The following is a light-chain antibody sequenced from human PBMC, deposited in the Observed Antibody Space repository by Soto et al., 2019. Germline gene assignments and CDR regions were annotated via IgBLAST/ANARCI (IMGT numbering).Light chain of an antibody. CDR2: GAS. Sequence: IVLTQSPGTLSLSPGERATLSCRASQSVNSLYLAWYQQKPGQAPRLLIYGASSRATGIPDRFSGSGSGTDFTLTISRLEPEDVAVYYCQYYSGSQTFGGGTKVEIK. V-gene: IGKV3-20*01. CDR3: QYYSGSQT. J-gene: IGKJ4*01. CDR1: QSVNSLY.